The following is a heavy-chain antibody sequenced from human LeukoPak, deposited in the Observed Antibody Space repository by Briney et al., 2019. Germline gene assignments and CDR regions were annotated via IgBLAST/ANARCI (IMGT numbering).Heavy chain of an antibody. CDR2: INHSGST. Sequence: SETLSLTCAVYGGSFSGCYWSWIRQPPGKGLEWIGEINHSGSTNYNPSLKSRVTISVDTSKNQFSLKLSSVTAADTAVYYCARGVGTNWGQGTLVTVSS. J-gene: IGHJ4*02. V-gene: IGHV4-34*01. CDR1: GGSFSGCY. D-gene: IGHD1-26*01. CDR3: ARGVGTN.